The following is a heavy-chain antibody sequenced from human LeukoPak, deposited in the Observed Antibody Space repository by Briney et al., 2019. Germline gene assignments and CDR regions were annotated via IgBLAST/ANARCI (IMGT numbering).Heavy chain of an antibody. CDR3: ARRYCSSNSCYHYMDV. Sequence: KSSETLSLTCTVSGGSLSSYYWRWIRRPPGKGLEWIGYIYYSGSTNYHPPLKSRVTISQDPSKNQISLKLSSVAAADTAVYYCARRYCSSNSCYHYMDVWGKGTTVTVSS. CDR1: GGSLSSYY. CDR2: IYYSGST. D-gene: IGHD2-2*01. J-gene: IGHJ6*03. V-gene: IGHV4-59*01.